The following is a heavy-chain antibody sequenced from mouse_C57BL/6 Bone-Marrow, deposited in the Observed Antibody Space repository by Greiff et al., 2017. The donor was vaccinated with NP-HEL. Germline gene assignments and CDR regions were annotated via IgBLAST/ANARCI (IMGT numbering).Heavy chain of an antibody. Sequence: VQLQQPGAELVMPGASVKLSCKASGYTFTSYWMHWVKQRPGQGLEWIGEIDPSDSYTNYNQKFKGKSTLTVEKSSSPAYMQLSRLTSEDSAVYYGARSTVVATKDWYFDVWGTGTTVTVSS. CDR3: ARSTVVATKDWYFDV. CDR1: GYTFTSYW. CDR2: IDPSDSYT. V-gene: IGHV1-69*01. D-gene: IGHD1-1*01. J-gene: IGHJ1*03.